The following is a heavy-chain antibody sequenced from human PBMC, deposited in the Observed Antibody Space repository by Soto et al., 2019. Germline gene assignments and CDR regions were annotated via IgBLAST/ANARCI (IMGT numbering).Heavy chain of an antibody. V-gene: IGHV4-30-2*01. CDR1: GGSISSGGYS. D-gene: IGHD3-10*01. CDR2: IYHSGST. CDR3: ARAPNYYGSGSYSCWFDP. J-gene: IGHJ5*02. Sequence: SETLSLTCAVSGGSISSGGYSWSWIRQPPGKGLEWIGYIYHSGSTYYNPSLKSRVTISVDRSKNQFSLKLSSVTAADTAVYYCARAPNYYGSGSYSCWFDPWGQGTLVPVPP.